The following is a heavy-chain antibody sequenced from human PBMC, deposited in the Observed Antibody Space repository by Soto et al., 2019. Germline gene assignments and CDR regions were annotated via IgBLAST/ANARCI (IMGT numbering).Heavy chain of an antibody. Sequence: QITLKESGPPLVKPTQTLTLTCTFSGFSLSTSGVGVGWFRQPPGKALEWLTLIYWNDDKIYSPSLKSRLTITKDTSKKQVVLTMTNMDPMDTATYYCAHRKGFGEIGYWGQGTLVTVSS. D-gene: IGHD3-10*01. V-gene: IGHV2-5*01. J-gene: IGHJ4*02. CDR2: IYWNDDK. CDR3: AHRKGFGEIGY. CDR1: GFSLSTSGVG.